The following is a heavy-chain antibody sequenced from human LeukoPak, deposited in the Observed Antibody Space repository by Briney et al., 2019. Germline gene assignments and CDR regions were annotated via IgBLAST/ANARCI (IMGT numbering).Heavy chain of an antibody. D-gene: IGHD2-2*01. Sequence: GGSLRLSCAASGFTFSSYEMNWVRQAPGKGLEWVSYISSSGSTIYYADSVKGRFTISRDNAKNSLYLQMNSLRAEDTAVYYCARGVFWADCSSTSCYHFDYWGQGTLVPVSS. V-gene: IGHV3-48*03. CDR2: ISSSGSTI. CDR1: GFTFSSYE. CDR3: ARGVFWADCSSTSCYHFDY. J-gene: IGHJ4*02.